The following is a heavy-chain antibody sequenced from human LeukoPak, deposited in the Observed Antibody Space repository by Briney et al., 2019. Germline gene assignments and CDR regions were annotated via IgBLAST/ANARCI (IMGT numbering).Heavy chain of an antibody. J-gene: IGHJ4*02. CDR1: GFAFNKYG. CDR2: ISVSGGST. D-gene: IGHD6-13*01. Sequence: PGGSLRLSCAASGFAFNKYGMSWVRQAPGKGLEWVSLISVSGGSTYSADSVKGRFTISRDNSKNTLYLEMNSLRAEDTAVYYCAKERCSSSSLFAITPFDYWGQGTLVTVSS. V-gene: IGHV3-23*01. CDR3: AKERCSSSSLFAITPFDY.